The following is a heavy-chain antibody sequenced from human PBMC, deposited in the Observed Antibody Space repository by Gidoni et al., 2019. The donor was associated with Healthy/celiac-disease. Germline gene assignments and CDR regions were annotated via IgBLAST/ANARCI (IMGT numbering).Heavy chain of an antibody. J-gene: IGHJ6*03. CDR1: GGSFSGYY. Sequence: QVQLQQWGAGLLKPSETLSLTCAVYGGSFSGYYWSWIRQPPGKGLEWIGEINHSGSTNYNPSLKSRVTISVDTSKNQFSLKLSSVTAADTAVYYCARGTRLGYCSSTSCYGGWGYYYYYMDVWGKGTTVTVSS. V-gene: IGHV4-34*01. D-gene: IGHD2-2*01. CDR2: INHSGST. CDR3: ARGTRLGYCSSTSCYGGWGYYYYYMDV.